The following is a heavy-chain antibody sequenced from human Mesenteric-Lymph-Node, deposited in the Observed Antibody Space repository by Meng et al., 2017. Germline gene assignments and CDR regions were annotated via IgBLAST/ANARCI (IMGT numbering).Heavy chain of an antibody. V-gene: IGHV4-39*01. CDR3: ARPIAAAGWFDP. CDR1: GDSISSGEYF. D-gene: IGHD6-13*01. CDR2: IYYSGRT. Sequence: LEPGPRLVKPLQPCPLPSPVSGDSISSGEYFGSWVRQPPGKGLEWIGSIYYSGRTYYNPSLKSRVTISVDTSKNQFSLKLSSVTAADTAVYYCARPIAAAGWFDPWGQGTLVTVSS. J-gene: IGHJ5*02.